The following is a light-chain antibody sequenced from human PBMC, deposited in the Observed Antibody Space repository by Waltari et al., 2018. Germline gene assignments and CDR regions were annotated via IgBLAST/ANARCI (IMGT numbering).Light chain of an antibody. CDR3: NSFAGSNNFPWV. Sequence: QSALTQPPSASGSPGQSVAISCTGTSRYVGGYTYVSWYQQYPGKAPKLMIYDVNKRPSGVPDRFSGSKSGNTASLTVSGLQAEDEADYYCNSFAGSNNFPWVFGGGTKLTVL. CDR2: DVN. CDR1: SRYVGGYTY. V-gene: IGLV2-8*01. J-gene: IGLJ3*02.